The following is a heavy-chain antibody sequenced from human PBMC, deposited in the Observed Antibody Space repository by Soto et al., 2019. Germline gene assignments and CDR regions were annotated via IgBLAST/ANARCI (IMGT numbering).Heavy chain of an antibody. CDR1: GYTFTSYG. CDR3: ARDLFPAGGWYDDMFDY. CDR2: ISAYNGNT. Sequence: QVQLVQSGAEVKKPGASVKVSCKASGYTFTSYGISWVRQAPGQGLEWMGWISAYNGNTNYAQKLQGRVTMTTDTPTSTAYMELRSLRSDDTAVYYCARDLFPAGGWYDDMFDYWGQGTLVTVSS. D-gene: IGHD6-19*01. J-gene: IGHJ4*02. V-gene: IGHV1-18*01.